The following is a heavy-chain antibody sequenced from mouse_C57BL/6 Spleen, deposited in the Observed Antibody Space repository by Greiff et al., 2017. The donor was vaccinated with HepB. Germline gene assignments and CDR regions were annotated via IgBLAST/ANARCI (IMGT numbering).Heavy chain of an antibody. CDR3: ARPLTVVATYGGYFDY. CDR2: INPSTGGT. Sequence: EVQLQQSGPELVKPGASVKISCKASGYSFTGYYMNWVKQSPEKSLEWIGEINPSTGGTTYNQKFKAKATLTVDKSSSTAYMQLKSLTSEDSAVYYCARPLTVVATYGGYFDYWGQGTTLTVSS. V-gene: IGHV1-42*01. CDR1: GYSFTGYY. J-gene: IGHJ2*01. D-gene: IGHD1-1*01.